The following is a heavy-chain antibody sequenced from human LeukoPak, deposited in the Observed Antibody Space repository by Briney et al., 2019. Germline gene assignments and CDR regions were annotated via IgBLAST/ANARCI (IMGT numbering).Heavy chain of an antibody. J-gene: IGHJ4*02. CDR3: ASQGESSSWYLDY. D-gene: IGHD6-13*01. CDR1: GGSFSGYY. CDR2: INHSGST. V-gene: IGHV4-34*01. Sequence: KSSETLSLTCAVYGGSFSGYYWSWIRQPPGKGLEWIGEINHSGSTNYNPSLKGRVTISVDTSKNQFSLKLSSVTAADTAVYYCASQGESSSWYLDYWGQGTLVTVSS.